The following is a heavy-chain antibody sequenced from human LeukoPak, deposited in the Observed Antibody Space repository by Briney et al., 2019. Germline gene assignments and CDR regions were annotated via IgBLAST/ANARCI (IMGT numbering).Heavy chain of an antibody. D-gene: IGHD4-17*01. J-gene: IGHJ5*02. CDR1: GGTFNNSA. CDR2: IMPLFGTA. V-gene: IGHV1-69*05. Sequence: SVKVSCKTTGGTFNNSAISWVRQAPGQGLEWLGGIMPLFGTAGYAQKFQGRVTITKDESTRTVYLELTSLTSDDAAVYYCARDVHGDYGSGWFDPWGQGTLVSVSS. CDR3: ARDVHGDYGSGWFDP.